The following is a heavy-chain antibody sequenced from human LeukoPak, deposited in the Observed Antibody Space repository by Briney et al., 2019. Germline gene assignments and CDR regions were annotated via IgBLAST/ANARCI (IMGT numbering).Heavy chain of an antibody. Sequence: PGGSLRLSCASSGFTFSGHGMSWVRQAPGRGLEWVSYISRSGSTVYYADSVKGRFTISRDNAKNSLYLQMNSLRAEDTAVYYCARGGGQQLVPYCYYYMDVWGKGTTVTVSS. CDR2: ISRSGSTV. CDR1: GFTFSGHG. J-gene: IGHJ6*03. D-gene: IGHD6-13*01. V-gene: IGHV3-48*03. CDR3: ARGGGQQLVPYCYYYMDV.